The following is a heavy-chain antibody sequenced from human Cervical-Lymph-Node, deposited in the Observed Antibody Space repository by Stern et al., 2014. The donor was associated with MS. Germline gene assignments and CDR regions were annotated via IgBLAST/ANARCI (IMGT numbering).Heavy chain of an antibody. J-gene: IGHJ4*02. Sequence: QVQLVQSGPGLVKPSETLSLTCTVSGGSISSYYWSWIRQPPGKGLEWIGYIYYSGSTNYNPSLKSRVTISVDTSKNQFSLKLSSVTAADTAVYYCARENRGVTVAPFFDYWGQGTLVTVSS. CDR1: GGSISSYY. V-gene: IGHV4-59*01. CDR2: IYYSGST. D-gene: IGHD1-14*01. CDR3: ARENRGVTVAPFFDY.